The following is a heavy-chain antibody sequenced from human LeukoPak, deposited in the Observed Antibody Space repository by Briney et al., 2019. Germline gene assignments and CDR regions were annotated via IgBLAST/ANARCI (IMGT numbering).Heavy chain of an antibody. V-gene: IGHV3-7*03. CDR3: ARSLPYGTTWYGRSDF. CDR1: GFPFNAYW. Sequence: GGSLRLSCAASGFPFNAYWVTWVRQAPGKGLEWVANIRQDGDTKYYVDSVKGRFTISRDNAMNSLYLQMNSLRAEDTAIYYCARSLPYGTTWYGRSDFWGQGTLVTVSS. J-gene: IGHJ4*02. D-gene: IGHD6-13*01. CDR2: IRQDGDTK.